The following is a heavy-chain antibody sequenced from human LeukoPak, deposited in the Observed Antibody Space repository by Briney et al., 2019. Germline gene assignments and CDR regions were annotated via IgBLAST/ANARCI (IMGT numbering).Heavy chain of an antibody. V-gene: IGHV4-39*07. CDR1: GGSISSSSYY. CDR2: IYYSGST. J-gene: IGHJ5*02. CDR3: ARISVPGNSYVRWFDP. Sequence: SETLSLTCTVSGGSISSSSYYWGWIRQPPGKGLEWIGSIYYSGSTYYNPSLKSRVTISVDTSKNQFSLKLSSVTAADTAVYYCARISVPGNSYVRWFDPWGQGTLVAVSS. D-gene: IGHD1-7*01.